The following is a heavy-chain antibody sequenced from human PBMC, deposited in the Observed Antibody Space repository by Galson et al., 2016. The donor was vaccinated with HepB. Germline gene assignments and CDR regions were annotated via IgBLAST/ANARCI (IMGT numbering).Heavy chain of an antibody. CDR2: ITRSGDAT. D-gene: IGHD2-2*01. V-gene: IGHV3-23*01. CDR1: GFSFSNSG. CDR3: ARDRNYCSSSTCYDVFDI. Sequence: SLRLSCAASGFSFSNSGMSWVRQAPGRGLEWVSGITRSGDATHYADFVKGRFTISRDNAKNSLYLQMNRLRAEDTAVYYCARDRNYCSSSTCYDVFDIWGQGTMVTVSS. J-gene: IGHJ3*02.